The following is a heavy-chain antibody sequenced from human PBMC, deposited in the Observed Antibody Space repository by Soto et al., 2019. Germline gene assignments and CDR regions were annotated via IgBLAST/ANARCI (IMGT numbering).Heavy chain of an antibody. CDR2: IYYSGST. J-gene: IGHJ6*02. V-gene: IGHV4-39*01. Sequence: QLQLQESGPGLVKPSETLSLTCTVSGGSISSSSYYWVWIRQPPGKGLEWIGTIYYSGSTYYNPSLKSRVTIAVDTSKTQFSLKLSSVTAADTAVYYCASLRWYKYTNGLDVWGQGTTVTVSS. CDR1: GGSISSSSYY. CDR3: ASLRWYKYTNGLDV. D-gene: IGHD1-1*01.